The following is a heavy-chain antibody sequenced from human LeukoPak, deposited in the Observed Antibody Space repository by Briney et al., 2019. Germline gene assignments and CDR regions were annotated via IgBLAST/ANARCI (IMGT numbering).Heavy chain of an antibody. D-gene: IGHD3-22*01. V-gene: IGHV4-31*03. CDR2: IYYSGST. CDR1: GGSISSGGYY. Sequence: SQTLSLTCTVSGGSISSGGYYWSWIRQHPGKGLEWIGYIYYSGSTYYNPSLKSRVTISVDTSKNQFSLKLSSVTAADTAAYYCARVSRHYYDSSGYYNWFDPWGQGTLVTVSS. J-gene: IGHJ5*02. CDR3: ARVSRHYYDSSGYYNWFDP.